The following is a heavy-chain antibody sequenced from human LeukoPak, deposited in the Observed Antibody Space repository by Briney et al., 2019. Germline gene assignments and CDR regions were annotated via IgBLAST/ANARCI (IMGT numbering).Heavy chain of an antibody. Sequence: ASVKVSCKASGYTFTSYYMHWVRQAPGQGLEWMGIINPSGGSTSYAQKFQGRVTMTRDTSTSTVYMELSSLRSEDTAVYYCARVLLSDDYYYYGMDVWGQGTTVTVSS. CDR3: ARVLLSDDYYYYGMDV. CDR2: INPSGGST. V-gene: IGHV1-46*01. CDR1: GYTFTSYY. J-gene: IGHJ6*02.